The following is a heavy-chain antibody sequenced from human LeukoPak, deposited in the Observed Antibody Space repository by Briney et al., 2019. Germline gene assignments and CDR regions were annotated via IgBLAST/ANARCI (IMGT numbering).Heavy chain of an antibody. Sequence: GGSLRLSCAAFGFTFSTYWMHWVRQAPGKGLVWVSRINSDGSSTTYADSVKGRFTISRDNAKNTLFLQMNSLRVEDTAVYYCARGASTDTGWFDPWGQGTLVTVSS. J-gene: IGHJ5*02. CDR1: GFTFSTYW. CDR2: INSDGSST. V-gene: IGHV3-74*01. CDR3: ARGASTDTGWFDP. D-gene: IGHD2-2*01.